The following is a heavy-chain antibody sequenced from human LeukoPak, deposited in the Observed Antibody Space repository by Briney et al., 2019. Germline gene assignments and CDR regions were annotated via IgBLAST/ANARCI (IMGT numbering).Heavy chain of an antibody. Sequence: SETLSLTCAVSGVSFSGYYWSWIRQPPGKGLEWIGEINHSGSTNYNPSLKSRVTISVDTSKNQFSLKLSSVTAADTAVYYCARGGDYGDLRYFDYWGQGTLVTVSS. V-gene: IGHV4-34*01. J-gene: IGHJ4*02. CDR1: GVSFSGYY. D-gene: IGHD4-17*01. CDR2: INHSGST. CDR3: ARGGDYGDLRYFDY.